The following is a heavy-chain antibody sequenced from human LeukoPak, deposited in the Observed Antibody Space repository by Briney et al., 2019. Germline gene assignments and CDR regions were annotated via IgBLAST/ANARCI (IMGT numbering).Heavy chain of an antibody. V-gene: IGHV4-4*07. D-gene: IGHD6-13*01. J-gene: IGHJ5*02. CDR1: GGSISSYY. Sequence: PSETLSLTCTVSGGSISSYYWSWIRQPAGKGLEWIGRIYTSGSTNYNPSLKSRVTISVDTSKNQFSLKLSSVTAADTAVYYCARDRIAADRGLIINWFDPWGQGTLVTVSS. CDR2: IYTSGST. CDR3: ARDRIAADRGLIINWFDP.